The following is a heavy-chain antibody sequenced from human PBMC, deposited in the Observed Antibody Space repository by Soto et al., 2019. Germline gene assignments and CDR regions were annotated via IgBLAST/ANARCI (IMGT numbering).Heavy chain of an antibody. V-gene: IGHV3-9*01. Sequence: EVQLVESGGGLVQPGRSLRLSCAASGFTFDDYAMHWVRQAPGKGLEWVSGISWNSGSIGYADSVKGRFTISRDNAKNSLYLQMNSLGSEDTALYYCAKDRGQTTAAGTHFFDYCGEGTLVTVSS. J-gene: IGHJ4*02. CDR1: GFTFDDYA. CDR3: AKDRGQTTAAGTHFFDY. D-gene: IGHD6-13*01. CDR2: ISWNSGSI.